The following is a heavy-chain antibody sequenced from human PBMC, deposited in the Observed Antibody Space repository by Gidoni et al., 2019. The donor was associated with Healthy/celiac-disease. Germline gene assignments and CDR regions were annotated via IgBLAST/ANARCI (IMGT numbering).Heavy chain of an antibody. CDR2: ISYDGSNK. J-gene: IGHJ5*02. V-gene: IGHV3-30-3*01. Sequence: QVQLVESGGGVVQPGRSLRLSCSAFGFTFSSYAMHWVRQAPGKGLEWVAVISYDGSNKYYADSVKGRFTISRDNSKNTLYLQMNSLRAEDTAVYYCARPINSVVPAASEFDPWGQGTLVTVSS. D-gene: IGHD2-2*01. CDR1: GFTFSSYA. CDR3: ARPINSVVPAASEFDP.